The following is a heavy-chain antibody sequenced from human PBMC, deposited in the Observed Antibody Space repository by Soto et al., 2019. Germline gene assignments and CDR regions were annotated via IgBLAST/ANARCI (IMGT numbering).Heavy chain of an antibody. CDR2: VIPIFGTE. Sequence: QVQLVQSGAEVKKPGSSVKVSCKASGGAFSSYAISWVRQAPGQGLEWMGGVIPIFGTENYAQKFQGRVTITADESTSTAYMELSSLRSEDTAVYYWSRFVGASSPYWYFDLWGRGTLVTVSS. J-gene: IGHJ2*01. D-gene: IGHD6-6*01. CDR3: SRFVGASSPYWYFDL. V-gene: IGHV1-69*01. CDR1: GGAFSSYA.